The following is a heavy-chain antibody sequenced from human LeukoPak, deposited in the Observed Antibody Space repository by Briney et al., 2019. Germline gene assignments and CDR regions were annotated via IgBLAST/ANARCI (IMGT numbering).Heavy chain of an antibody. J-gene: IGHJ4*02. CDR2: ISYDGSNK. D-gene: IGHD3-10*01. CDR3: AKEGPSMVRGVIIELIDY. Sequence: GRSLRLSCAASGFTFSSYGMHWVRQAPGKGLERVAVISYDGSNKYYADSVKGRFTISRDNSKNTLYLQMNSLRAEDTAVYYCAKEGPSMVRGVIIELIDYWGQGTLVTVSS. CDR1: GFTFSSYG. V-gene: IGHV3-30*18.